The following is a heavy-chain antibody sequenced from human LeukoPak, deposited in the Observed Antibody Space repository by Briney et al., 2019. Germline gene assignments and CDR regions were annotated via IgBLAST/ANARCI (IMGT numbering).Heavy chain of an antibody. D-gene: IGHD1-1*01. J-gene: IGHJ4*02. CDR1: GFTFSSYG. CDR3: ARGTIRDFDY. Sequence: GGCLRLSCAASGFTFSSYGMQWVRHARGKGLEWVAVIWDDGSNKYYADSVKGRFTISRDNSKNTLYLQMNSLRAEDTAVYYCARGTIRDFDYWGQGTLVTVSS. V-gene: IGHV3-33*01. CDR2: IWDDGSNK.